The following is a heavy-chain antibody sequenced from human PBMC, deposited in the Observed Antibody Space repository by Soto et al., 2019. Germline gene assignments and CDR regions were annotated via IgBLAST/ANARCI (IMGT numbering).Heavy chain of an antibody. J-gene: IGHJ4*02. V-gene: IGHV1-3*01. D-gene: IGHD6-19*01. CDR2: INGGNGNT. CDR1: GYTFTNYA. Sequence: QVQLVQSGAEVKKPGASVKVSCEASGYTFTNYAMHWVRQAPGQRLEWMGWINGGNGNTKYSQKFRDRVTITRDTSASTAYMELSSLTSEDAGVYYCARDGAVTGNINFDCWGQGTLVTVSS. CDR3: ARDGAVTGNINFDC.